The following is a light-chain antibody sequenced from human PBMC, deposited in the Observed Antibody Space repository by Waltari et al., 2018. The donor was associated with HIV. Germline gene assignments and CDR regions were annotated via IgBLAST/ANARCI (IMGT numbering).Light chain of an antibody. Sequence: DIVMTQSPLSLSVPFGGPASICCKSTQRLQHSDGHTFLDWYFQKPVQSPQLLLFLVTNRASGVPDRFTGSASGRDFTLRISAVEADDAGIYYCMQSLQTPYTFGQGTRLEIK. CDR2: LVT. V-gene: IGKV2-28*01. CDR3: MQSLQTPYT. CDR1: QRLQHSDGHTF. J-gene: IGKJ2*01.